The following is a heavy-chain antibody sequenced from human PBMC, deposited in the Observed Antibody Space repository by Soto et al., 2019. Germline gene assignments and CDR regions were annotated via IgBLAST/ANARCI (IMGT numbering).Heavy chain of an antibody. CDR2: ISSSGSTI. J-gene: IGHJ4*02. V-gene: IGHV3-11*01. CDR3: ARAQLYYDSSGYSDY. D-gene: IGHD3-22*01. CDR1: GFTFSDYY. Sequence: GGSLRLSCAASGFTFSDYYMSWIRQAPGKGLEWVSYISSSGSTIYYGDSVRGRFTISRDNAKNSLYLQMNSLRAEDTAVYYFARAQLYYDSSGYSDYWGKGSLVTVSS.